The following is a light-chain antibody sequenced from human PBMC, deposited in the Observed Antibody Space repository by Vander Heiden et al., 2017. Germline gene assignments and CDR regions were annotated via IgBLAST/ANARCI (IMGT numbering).Light chain of an antibody. CDR1: QSVSSN. Sequence: EIVMTQSPATLSVSPGERATLSCRASQSVSSNLAWYQQKPGQAPRLLIYGASTRATGIPARFSGSGSGTEFTLTISSLQSEDFAVYYCQQYNNWPPGVTFGGGTKVXIK. V-gene: IGKV3-15*01. J-gene: IGKJ4*01. CDR3: QQYNNWPPGVT. CDR2: GAS.